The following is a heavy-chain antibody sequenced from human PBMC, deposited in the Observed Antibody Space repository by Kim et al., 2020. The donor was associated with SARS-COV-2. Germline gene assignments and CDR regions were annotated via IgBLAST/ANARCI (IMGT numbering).Heavy chain of an antibody. Sequence: DSVEGRFTISRDNSKDALYLQMNSLGAEGTAVYYCARDVWAGIAAAGTPDYWGQGTLVTVSS. CDR3: ARDVWAGIAAAGTPDY. J-gene: IGHJ4*02. D-gene: IGHD6-13*01. V-gene: IGHV3-30*05.